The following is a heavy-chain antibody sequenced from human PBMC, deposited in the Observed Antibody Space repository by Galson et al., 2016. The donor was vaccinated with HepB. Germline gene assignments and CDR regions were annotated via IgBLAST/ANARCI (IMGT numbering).Heavy chain of an antibody. V-gene: IGHV3-74*01. D-gene: IGHD2-15*01. CDR2: IDSDGSRT. CDR1: GFMFSTYW. J-gene: IGHJ4*02. Sequence: SLRLSCAASGFMFSTYWMHWVRRTPGKGLVWVARIDSDGSRTSYADSVKGRFTISRDNAKNRLYLQMNSLRAEDTAVYYCTRGPPYYCSGGSCYLHYFDSWGQGTLVTVSS. CDR3: TRGPPYYCSGGSCYLHYFDS.